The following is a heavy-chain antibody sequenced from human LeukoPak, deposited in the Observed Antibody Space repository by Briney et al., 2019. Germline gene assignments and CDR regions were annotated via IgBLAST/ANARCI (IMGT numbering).Heavy chain of an antibody. CDR2: INTNGGDT. J-gene: IGHJ4*02. Sequence: ASVKVSCKASGYTFTGYYMHWVRQAPGQGLEWMGCINTNGGDTNYAPKFQDRVTMTRDTSISTAYLELSSLTLDDTAVYYCAPATYIFDHWGRGTLVIVSS. CDR1: GYTFTGYY. CDR3: APATYIFDH. V-gene: IGHV1-2*02. D-gene: IGHD4-11*01.